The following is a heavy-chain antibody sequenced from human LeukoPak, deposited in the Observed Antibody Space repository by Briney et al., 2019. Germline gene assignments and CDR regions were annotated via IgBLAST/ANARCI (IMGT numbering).Heavy chain of an antibody. CDR3: ARDVPGSIGTTARFDP. CDR1: GYTSSSYG. Sequence: ASVKVSCKSSGYTSSSYGISWIRQAPGQGLEWMGWISAYNDNTNYAQIFQGRVTKTTDTSTSTAYMELRSLRSDDTAVYYCARDVPGSIGTTARFDPWGQGALVTVSS. V-gene: IGHV1-18*01. D-gene: IGHD1-1*01. CDR2: ISAYNDNT. J-gene: IGHJ5*02.